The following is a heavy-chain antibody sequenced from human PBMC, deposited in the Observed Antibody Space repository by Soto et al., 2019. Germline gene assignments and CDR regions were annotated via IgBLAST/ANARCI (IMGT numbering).Heavy chain of an antibody. CDR3: ARGNDYYNRSAIDP. J-gene: IGHJ5*02. V-gene: IGHV1-2*02. CDR1: GYTFTGYY. Sequence: ASVKFSCKSSGYTFTGYYMHWVRQAPGQGLEWMGWINPNSGGTNYAQKFQGRVTMTRDTSISTAYMELSRLRSDDTAVYYCARGNDYYNRSAIDPLGQGTLGTL. CDR2: INPNSGGT. D-gene: IGHD3-22*01.